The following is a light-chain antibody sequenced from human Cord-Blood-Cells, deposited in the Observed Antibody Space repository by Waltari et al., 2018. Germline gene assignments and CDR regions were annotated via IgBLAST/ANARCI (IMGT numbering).Light chain of an antibody. CDR1: QSVSSSY. V-gene: IGKV3-20*01. Sequence: EIVLTQSPGPLSLSPGETATPHCRASQSVSSSYLAWYQQKPGQAPRLRIYGASSRATGIPDRFSGSGSGTVFTLTVSRLEPEDFAVYYCQQYGSSPYTFGQGTKLEIK. CDR3: QQYGSSPYT. J-gene: IGKJ2*01. CDR2: GAS.